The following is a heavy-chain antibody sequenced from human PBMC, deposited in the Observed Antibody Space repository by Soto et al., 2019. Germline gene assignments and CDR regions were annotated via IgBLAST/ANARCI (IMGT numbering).Heavy chain of an antibody. V-gene: IGHV4-39*01. D-gene: IGHD3-10*01. CDR2: IYYSGST. Sequence: PAETLSLSCTVSGGSISSSSYYWGWIRQPPGKGLEWIGSIYYSGSTYYNPSLKSRVTISVDTSKNQFSLKLSSVTAADTAVYYCARHWDFGLLWFGELLLQSGVGYYYGMDVWGQGTTVTVSS. CDR3: ARHWDFGLLWFGELLLQSGVGYYYGMDV. CDR1: GGSISSSSYY. J-gene: IGHJ6*02.